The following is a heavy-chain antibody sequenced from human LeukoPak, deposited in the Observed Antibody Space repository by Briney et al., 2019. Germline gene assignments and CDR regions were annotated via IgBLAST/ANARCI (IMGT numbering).Heavy chain of an antibody. V-gene: IGHV4-34*01. J-gene: IGHJ6*03. D-gene: IGHD4-17*01. CDR1: GGSFSGYY. CDR2: INHSGST. CDR3: ARGTVTDHYYYYYYMDV. Sequence: SETLSLTCAVYGGSFSGYYWSWIRQPPGKGLEWIGEINHSGSTNYNPSLKSRVTISVDTSKNQFSLKLSSVTAADTAVYYCARGTVTDHYYYYYYMDVWGKGTTVTISS.